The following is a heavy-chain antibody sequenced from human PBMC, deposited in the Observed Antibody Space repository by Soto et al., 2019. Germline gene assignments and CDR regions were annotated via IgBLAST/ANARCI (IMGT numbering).Heavy chain of an antibody. CDR2: MYYSGST. V-gene: IGHV4-59*01. J-gene: IGHJ4*02. CDR1: GDSMSGYY. CDR3: ARGAAATWYY. D-gene: IGHD6-25*01. Sequence: SETLSLTCTVSGDSMSGYYWSWIRQPPGKGLEWIGNMYYSGSTNYNPSLKSRVTISVDTSKNQFSLKLSSVTAADTAVYYCARGAAATWYYWGQGTLVTVSS.